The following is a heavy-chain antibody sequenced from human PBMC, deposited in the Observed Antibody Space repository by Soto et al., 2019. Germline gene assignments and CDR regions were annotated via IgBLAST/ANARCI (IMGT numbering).Heavy chain of an antibody. CDR1: GFTFSSYA. CDR3: AKDPADIVVVPAATPPYGMDV. V-gene: IGHV3-23*01. D-gene: IGHD2-2*01. Sequence: EVQLLESGGGLVQPGGSLRLSCAASGFTFSSYAMSWVRQAPGKGLEWVSAISGSGGSTYYADSVKGRFTISRDNSKNTLYLQMNSLGAEDTAVYYCAKDPADIVVVPAATPPYGMDVWGQGTTVTVSS. CDR2: ISGSGGST. J-gene: IGHJ6*02.